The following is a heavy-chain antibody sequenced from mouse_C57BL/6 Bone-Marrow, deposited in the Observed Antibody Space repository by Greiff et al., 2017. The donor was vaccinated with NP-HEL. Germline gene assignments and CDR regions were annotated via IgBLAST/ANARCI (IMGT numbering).Heavy chain of an antibody. D-gene: IGHD1-1*01. CDR1: GYTFTDYE. CDR3: TTFITTVVTHYFDY. CDR2: IDPETGGT. Sequence: ESGAELVRPGASVTLSCKASGYTFTDYEMHWVKQTPVHGLEWIGAIDPETGGTAYNQKFKGKAILTADKSSSTAYMELRSLTSEDSAVYYCTTFITTVVTHYFDYWGQGTTLTVSA. V-gene: IGHV1-15*01. J-gene: IGHJ2*01.